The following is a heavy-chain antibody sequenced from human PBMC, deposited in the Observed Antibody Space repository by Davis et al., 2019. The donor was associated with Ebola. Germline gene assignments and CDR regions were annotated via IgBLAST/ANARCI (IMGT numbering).Heavy chain of an antibody. CDR2: IYVVGST. D-gene: IGHD2-2*01. CDR1: GFFFSSYV. V-gene: IGHV3-53*01. CDR3: AREGKYRDESRTFDY. Sequence: GGSLRLSCAASGFFFSSYVMSWVRQAPGKGLEWVSVIYVVGSTYYADSVKGRFTISRDNSKNTVYLQMDSLRVEDTAVYYCAREGKYRDESRTFDYWGQGTLVTVSS. J-gene: IGHJ4*02.